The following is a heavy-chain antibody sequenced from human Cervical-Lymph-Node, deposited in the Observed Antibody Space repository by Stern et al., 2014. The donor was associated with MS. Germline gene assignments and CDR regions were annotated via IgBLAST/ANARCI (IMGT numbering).Heavy chain of an antibody. D-gene: IGHD4-23*01. Sequence: MQLVESGGGVVQPGTSLRLSCAASGFSFSDYGIHWVRQAPGKALEWVAVISYDETHKYYADSLKGRVTISRDNSKNTLALQMSSLRSDDTAVYYCAKDLGGNAFDYWGQGTLVTVSS. CDR2: ISYDETHK. CDR3: AKDLGGNAFDY. CDR1: GFSFSDYG. V-gene: IGHV3-30*18. J-gene: IGHJ4*02.